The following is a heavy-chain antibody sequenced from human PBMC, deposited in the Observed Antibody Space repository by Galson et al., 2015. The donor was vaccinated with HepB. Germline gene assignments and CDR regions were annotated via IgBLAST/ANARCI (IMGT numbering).Heavy chain of an antibody. CDR1: GYTFTSYA. CDR3: ARDRRGGSPNWYFDL. J-gene: IGHJ2*01. V-gene: IGHV1-3*01. Sequence: SVKVSCKASGYTFTSYAMHWVRQAPGQRLEWMGWINAGNGNTKYSQKFQGRVTITRDTSASTAYMELSSLRSEDTAVYYCARDRRGGSPNWYFDLWGRGTLVTVSS. D-gene: IGHD1-26*01. CDR2: INAGNGNT.